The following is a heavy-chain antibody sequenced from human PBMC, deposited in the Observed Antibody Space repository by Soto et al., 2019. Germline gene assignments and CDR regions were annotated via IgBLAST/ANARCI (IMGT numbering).Heavy chain of an antibody. Sequence: QVQLVQSGAEVKKPGASVKVSCKASGYTFTSYDMNWVRQATGQGLEWMGWMNANSGKTGYAQKFQGRDTMTRNTSRSTAYMELSSLRCEDTAVYYCAREKTSYGMDVLGQGTTVTVSS. J-gene: IGHJ6*02. V-gene: IGHV1-8*01. CDR1: GYTFTSYD. CDR2: MNANSGKT. CDR3: AREKTSYGMDV.